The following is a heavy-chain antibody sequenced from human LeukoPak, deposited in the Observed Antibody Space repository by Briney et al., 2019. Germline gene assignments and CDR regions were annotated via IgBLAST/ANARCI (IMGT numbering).Heavy chain of an antibody. CDR1: GGSISSGDYC. Sequence: PSETLSLTCTVSGGSISSGDYCWSWIRQPPGKGLEWIGYIYYSGSTYYNPSLKSRVTISVDTSKNQFSLKLSSVTAADTAVYYCARDSYDSSGYFDAFDIWGQGTMVTVSS. CDR2: IYYSGST. CDR3: ARDSYDSSGYFDAFDI. J-gene: IGHJ3*02. V-gene: IGHV4-30-4*01. D-gene: IGHD3-22*01.